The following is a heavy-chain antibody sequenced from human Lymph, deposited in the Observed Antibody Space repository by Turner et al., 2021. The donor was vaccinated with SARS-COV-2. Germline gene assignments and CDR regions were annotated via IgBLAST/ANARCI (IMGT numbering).Heavy chain of an antibody. CDR3: ARSRDLQSMIRGVDPFDY. Sequence: QVQLVQSGAAVKKPGASVKVSCKASGYPFPGYYMHWVRQAPGQGLEWMGWINPNSGGTNYPQKFQGRVTMTRDTSIRRAYMELSRLRSDDTAVYYCARSRDLQSMIRGVDPFDYWGQGTLVTVSS. D-gene: IGHD3-10*01. J-gene: IGHJ4*02. V-gene: IGHV1-2*02. CDR2: INPNSGGT. CDR1: GYPFPGYY.